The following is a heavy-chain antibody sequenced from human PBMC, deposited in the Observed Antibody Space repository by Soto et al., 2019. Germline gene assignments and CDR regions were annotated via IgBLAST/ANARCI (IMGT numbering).Heavy chain of an antibody. CDR2: IIPIFGTA. Sequence: QVQLVQSGAEVKKPGSSVKVSCKASGGTFSSYAISWVRQAPGQGLEWMGGIIPIFGTANYAQKFQGRVTITADESTSTAYMELSSLRSEDTAVYYCAIGYYYGSGSYLSRAYYYYGMDVWGQGTTVTVSS. CDR1: GGTFSSYA. V-gene: IGHV1-69*01. CDR3: AIGYYYGSGSYLSRAYYYYGMDV. J-gene: IGHJ6*02. D-gene: IGHD3-10*01.